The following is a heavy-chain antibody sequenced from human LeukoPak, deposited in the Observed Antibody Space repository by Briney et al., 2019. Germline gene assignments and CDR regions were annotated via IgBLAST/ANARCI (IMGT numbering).Heavy chain of an antibody. V-gene: IGHV4-39*07. J-gene: IGHJ5*02. CDR3: ARVSGGSGSLWYLFDP. CDR2: IYYSGST. D-gene: IGHD3-10*01. CDR1: GGSISSSSYY. Sequence: SETLSLTCTVSGGSISSSSYYWAWIRQPPGKGLEWIGSIYYSGSTFYNPSLKSRVTISVDTSKNQFSLKLSSVTAADTAVYYCARVSGGSGSLWYLFDPWGQGTLVTVSS.